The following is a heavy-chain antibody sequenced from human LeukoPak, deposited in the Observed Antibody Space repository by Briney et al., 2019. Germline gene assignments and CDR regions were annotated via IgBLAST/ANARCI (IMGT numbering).Heavy chain of an antibody. J-gene: IGHJ4*02. CDR2: IYYSGST. Sequence: SETLSLTCTVSGGSISGYYWSWIRQPPGKGLEWIGYIYYSGSTNYNPSLKSRVTISVDKSKNQFSLSLDSVTAADTAVYYCARGLASGYPPIPFDYWGQGTLVTVSS. D-gene: IGHD3-3*01. CDR3: ARGLASGYPPIPFDY. CDR1: GGSISGYY. V-gene: IGHV4-59*12.